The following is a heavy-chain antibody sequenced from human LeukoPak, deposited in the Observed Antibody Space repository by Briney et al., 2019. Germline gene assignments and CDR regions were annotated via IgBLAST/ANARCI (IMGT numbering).Heavy chain of an antibody. CDR1: DGSITSSSYY. CDR3: ARGGGYLVATNYYFDY. J-gene: IGHJ4*02. Sequence: SETLSLTCTVSDGSITSSSYYWCWIRQPPGKGLEWIGTMYYSGSTYFNPSLKSRVTISVDTSKNQFSLKLSSVTAADTAVYFCARGGGYLVATNYYFDYWGQGTLVTVSS. V-gene: IGHV4-39*07. CDR2: MYYSGST. D-gene: IGHD5-12*01.